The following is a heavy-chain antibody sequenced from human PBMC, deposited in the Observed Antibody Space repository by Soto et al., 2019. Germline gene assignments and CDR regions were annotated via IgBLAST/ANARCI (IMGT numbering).Heavy chain of an antibody. J-gene: IGHJ5*02. V-gene: IGHV3-23*01. CDR2: ISGSGGAT. D-gene: IGHD3-3*01. CDR3: AKAGRPFYDLWSENRFDP. Sequence: EVQLLESGGGLAQPGGSQRLSCTASGFTFSSYAMTWVRQAPGKGLEWVSSISGSGGATYYADSVKGRFTISRDDSKNTLFLQMDRLRAEDTALYYCAKAGRPFYDLWSENRFDPWGQGTLVTVSS. CDR1: GFTFSSYA.